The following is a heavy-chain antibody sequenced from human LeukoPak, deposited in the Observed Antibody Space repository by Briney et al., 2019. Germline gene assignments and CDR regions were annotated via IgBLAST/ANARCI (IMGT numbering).Heavy chain of an antibody. D-gene: IGHD2-2*01. V-gene: IGHV1-3*01. CDR3: ASTDTGRVVPAATFDY. CDR2: INAGNGNT. Sequence: ASVKVSCKASGYTFTSYAMHWVRQAPGQRLEWMGWINAGNGNTKYSQKFQGRVTITRDTSASTAYMELSSLRSEDTAVYYCASTDTGRVVPAATFDYWGQGTLVTVSS. CDR1: GYTFTSYA. J-gene: IGHJ4*02.